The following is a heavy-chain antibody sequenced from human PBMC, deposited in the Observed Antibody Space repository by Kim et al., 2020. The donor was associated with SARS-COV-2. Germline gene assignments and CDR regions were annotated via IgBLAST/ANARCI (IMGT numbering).Heavy chain of an antibody. Sequence: KSRVTISVDTSKNQFSLKLSSVTAADTAVYYCAREGYSYGYRTSENAFDIWGQGTMVTVSS. CDR3: AREGYSYGYRTSENAFDI. D-gene: IGHD5-18*01. J-gene: IGHJ3*02. V-gene: IGHV4-59*01.